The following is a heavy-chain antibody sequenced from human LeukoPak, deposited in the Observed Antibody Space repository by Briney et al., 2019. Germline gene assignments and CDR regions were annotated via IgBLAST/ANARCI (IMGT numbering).Heavy chain of an antibody. CDR3: VYYDSSGYYYGRLRY. CDR1: GFTFSSYA. V-gene: IGHV3-30-3*01. Sequence: GGSLRLSCAASGFTFSSYAMHWVCQAPGKGLEWVAVISYDGSNRYYADSVKGRFTISRDNSKNTLYLHMSNLRAEDTAVYFCVYYDSSGYYYGRLRYWGQGTPVSVSS. CDR2: ISYDGSNR. D-gene: IGHD3-22*01. J-gene: IGHJ4*02.